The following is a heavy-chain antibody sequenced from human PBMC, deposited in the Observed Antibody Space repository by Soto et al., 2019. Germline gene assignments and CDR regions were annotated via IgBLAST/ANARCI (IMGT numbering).Heavy chain of an antibody. Sequence: QVQLVQSGAEVKKPGASVKVSCKASGYTFTSYGISWVRQAPGQGLEWMGWISAYNGNTNYAQKLQGRVTMTTDTSTSTANIEMRSLRSDDTAVYYCAREEARYCSGGSCYPGDYGMDVWGQGTTVTVSS. J-gene: IGHJ6*02. D-gene: IGHD2-15*01. CDR1: GYTFTSYG. CDR3: AREEARYCSGGSCYPGDYGMDV. CDR2: ISAYNGNT. V-gene: IGHV1-18*01.